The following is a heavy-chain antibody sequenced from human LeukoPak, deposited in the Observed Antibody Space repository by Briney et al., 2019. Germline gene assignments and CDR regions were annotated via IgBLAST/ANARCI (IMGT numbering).Heavy chain of an antibody. CDR3: AKGIGYCSSTSCYNWFDP. D-gene: IGHD2-2*01. V-gene: IGHV3-23*01. CDR1: GFTFSSYA. CDR2: ISGSGGST. J-gene: IGHJ5*02. Sequence: PGGSLRLTCAASGFTFSSYAMTWVRQAPGKGLEWVSAISGSGGSTYYADSVKGRFTISRDNSKNTLYLQMNSLRAEDTAVYYCAKGIGYCSSTSCYNWFDPWGQGTLVTVSS.